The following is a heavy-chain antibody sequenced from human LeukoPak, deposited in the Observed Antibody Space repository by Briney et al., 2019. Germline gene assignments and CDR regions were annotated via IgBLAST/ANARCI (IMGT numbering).Heavy chain of an antibody. V-gene: IGHV3-21*01. J-gene: IGHJ6*02. CDR2: IDSSSTYM. D-gene: IGHD3-22*01. Sequence: PGGSLRLSCVASGFTFNTYSMNWVRQAPGKGPEWVSCIDSSSTYMYYADSVKGRFTISRDNARTSLYLQMNGLRVEDTAVYYCARDLNYYDTHTYDPYYGMDVWGQGTTVTVSS. CDR1: GFTFNTYS. CDR3: ARDLNYYDTHTYDPYYGMDV.